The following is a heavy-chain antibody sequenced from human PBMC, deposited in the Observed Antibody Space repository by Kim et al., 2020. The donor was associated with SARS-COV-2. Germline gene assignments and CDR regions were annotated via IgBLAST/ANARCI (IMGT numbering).Heavy chain of an antibody. J-gene: IGHJ4*02. V-gene: IGHV3-11*04. Sequence: SNTNISYADSVKGRFTISRDNAKETLYLHMNSLRVEDTAVYYCARDSSYWGQGILVTVSS. CDR2: SNTNI. CDR3: ARDSSY.